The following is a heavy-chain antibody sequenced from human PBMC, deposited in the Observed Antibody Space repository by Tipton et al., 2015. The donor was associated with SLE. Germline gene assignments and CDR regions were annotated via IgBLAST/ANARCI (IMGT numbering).Heavy chain of an antibody. CDR2: LYYSGNS. Sequence: TLSLTCNVSGDSISSSNYYWGWIRQPPGKGLEWIGSLYYSGNSYYNPSLKTRVTISVDTSKNHVSLRLSSVTAADTAVYYCATPKGGAFDIWGQGTMVTVSS. CDR3: ATPKGGAFDI. J-gene: IGHJ3*02. CDR1: GDSISSSNYY. D-gene: IGHD1-26*01. V-gene: IGHV4-39*02.